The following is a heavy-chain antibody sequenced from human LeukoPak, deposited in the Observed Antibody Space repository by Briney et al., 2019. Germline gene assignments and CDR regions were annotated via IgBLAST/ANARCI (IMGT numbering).Heavy chain of an antibody. CDR2: INDDGSST. Sequence: GGSLRLSGAGSGCRRGSDRRNWVRREPGLVLRTGSHINDDGSSTSQAGSVKGRFTISRENADNTLYLQMNSLRVEDTAVYYCARGMLSFHNAFNLWGQGTMITVSS. J-gene: IGHJ3*01. CDR1: GCRRGSDR. D-gene: IGHD2-8*01. V-gene: IGHV3-74*01. CDR3: ARGMLSFHNAFNL.